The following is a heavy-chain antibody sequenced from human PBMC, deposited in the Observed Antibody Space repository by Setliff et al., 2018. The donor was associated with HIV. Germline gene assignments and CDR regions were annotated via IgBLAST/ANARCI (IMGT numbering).Heavy chain of an antibody. V-gene: IGHV4-4*09. CDR1: GDSISSYS. D-gene: IGHD6-19*01. J-gene: IGHJ4*02. CDR2: IYTSGST. Sequence: SETLSLTCTVSGDSISSYSWNWIRQPPGKGLEWIGYIYTSGSTNYSPSLKSRVTISVDTSKNQFSLKLRSVTAADTAVYYCEVAGQWGQGTLVTVSS. CDR3: EVAGQ.